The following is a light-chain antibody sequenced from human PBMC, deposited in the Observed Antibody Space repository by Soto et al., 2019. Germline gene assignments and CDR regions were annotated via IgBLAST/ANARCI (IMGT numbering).Light chain of an antibody. J-gene: IGKJ2*02. CDR3: QQYQTYCT. CDR1: LDIRGY. Sequence: DIQLTQSPSFLSASVGDTVTITCRASLDIRGYLAWYQQKPGKVPRLLIYSASTLQGGVPSRFSGSGSGTEFTLTISSLQPEDLATYYCQQYQTYCTSGQGTKLEIK. V-gene: IGKV1-9*01. CDR2: SAS.